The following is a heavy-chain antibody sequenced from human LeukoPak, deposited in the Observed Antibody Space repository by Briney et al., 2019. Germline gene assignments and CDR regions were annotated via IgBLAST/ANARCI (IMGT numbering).Heavy chain of an antibody. CDR2: INHCGST. J-gene: IGHJ4*02. V-gene: IGHV4-34*01. CDR3: AGYCCGY. D-gene: IGHD2-15*01. CDR1: GRSIRSYY. Sequence: AESQSLPCTVSGRSIRSYYWNWIRQPPGRGLEWIGGINHCGSTNYNPSLKSRVTIAVDTSKIQFTLKRSEVTAVDTAVYYGAGYCCGYWGQGTLVSVCS.